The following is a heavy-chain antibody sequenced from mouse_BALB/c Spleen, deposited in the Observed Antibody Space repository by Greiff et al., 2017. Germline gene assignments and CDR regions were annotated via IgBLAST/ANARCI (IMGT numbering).Heavy chain of an antibody. CDR3: AREDDR. V-gene: IGHV1-77*01. CDR2: IYPGSGST. D-gene: IGHD2-3*01. Sequence: QVQLKQSGPELVKPGASVKMSCKASGYTFTDYVISWVKQRTGQGLEWIGEIYPGSGSTYYNEKFKGKATLTADKSSNTAYMQLSSLTSEDSAVYFCAREDDRWGQGTTLTVSS. J-gene: IGHJ2*01. CDR1: GYTFTDYV.